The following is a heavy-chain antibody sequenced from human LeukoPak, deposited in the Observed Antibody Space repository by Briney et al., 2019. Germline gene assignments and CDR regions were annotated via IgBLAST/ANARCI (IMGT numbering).Heavy chain of an antibody. CDR2: ISDSGANT. V-gene: IGHV3-23*01. Sequence: GGSLRLSWAASGFTFSTYAMSWVRQAPGKRLEWVSTISDSGANTYYADSVRGRFTISRDNSKNTLYLQKNSLRADDTAMYYCAKSMTLQWRGFFDLWGRGTHVTVSS. CDR3: AKSMTLQWRGFFDL. CDR1: GFTFSTYA. D-gene: IGHD6-19*01. J-gene: IGHJ2*01.